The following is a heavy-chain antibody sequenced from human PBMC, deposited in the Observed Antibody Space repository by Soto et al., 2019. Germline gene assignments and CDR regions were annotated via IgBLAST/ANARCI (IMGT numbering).Heavy chain of an antibody. CDR1: GFTFTNNG. D-gene: IGHD5-12*01. CDR2: VSHDGRKT. Sequence: QVQLVESGGGDVQPGTSLRLSCVASGFTFTNNGMHWVRQAPGKGLEWVALVSHDGRKTFYADAVKGRLTIYRDNSKSTVYLHMNNLRPEDTAVYQCAKDLRQGASGATVYGMDVWVQGTKVTVSS. CDR3: AKDLRQGASGATVYGMDV. J-gene: IGHJ6*02. V-gene: IGHV3-30*18.